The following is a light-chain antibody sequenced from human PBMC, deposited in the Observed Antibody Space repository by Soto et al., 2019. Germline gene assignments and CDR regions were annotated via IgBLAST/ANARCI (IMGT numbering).Light chain of an antibody. CDR2: DVS. CDR3: CSYAGFYTSV. CDR1: SSDVGGYKF. V-gene: IGLV2-11*01. Sequence: QSALTQPRSVSGSPGQSVTISSTGTSSDVGGYKFVSWYQQHPGKAPKLMIYDVSQRPSGVPDRFSASKSGNTASLTISGLQAEDEADYYCCSYAGFYTSVFGTGTKLTVL. J-gene: IGLJ1*01.